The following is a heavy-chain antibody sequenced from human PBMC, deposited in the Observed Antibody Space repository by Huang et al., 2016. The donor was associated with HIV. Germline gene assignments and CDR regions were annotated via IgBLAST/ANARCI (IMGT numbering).Heavy chain of an antibody. CDR2: IIPMFGTP. CDR3: ARGQLGSYGDYDVLY. CDR1: GGTFSKYA. Sequence: QVQLVQSGAEVKTHGSSVKVSCKASGGTFSKYAISWVRQAPGQGLEWVGGIIPMFGTPNYARKFQGRVTITADDSTSTTYVEVSSLRSEDTALYYCARGQLGSYGDYDVLYWGQGTLVTVSS. J-gene: IGHJ4*02. V-gene: IGHV1-69*12. D-gene: IGHD4-17*01.